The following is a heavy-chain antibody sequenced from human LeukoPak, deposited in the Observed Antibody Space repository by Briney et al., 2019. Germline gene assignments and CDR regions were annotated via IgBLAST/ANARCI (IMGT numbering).Heavy chain of an antibody. CDR2: ITSNGNTI. V-gene: IGHV3-48*03. Sequence: GGSLRLSCAASGFTFSSYEMKWVRQAPGEGRERVSYITSNGNTIYYADSVRGRFTISRDNAKNSLYLQMNSLRAEDTAVYYCARSAAVVLTRMVAFDIWGQGTMVTVSS. D-gene: IGHD4/OR15-4a*01. CDR1: GFTFSSYE. J-gene: IGHJ3*02. CDR3: ARSAAVVLTRMVAFDI.